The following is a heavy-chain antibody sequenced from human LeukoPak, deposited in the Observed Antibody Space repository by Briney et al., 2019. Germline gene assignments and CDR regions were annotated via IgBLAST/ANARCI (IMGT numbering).Heavy chain of an antibody. V-gene: IGHV4-39*01. CDR1: GGSISSSSYY. CDR2: IYYSGST. Sequence: PSETLSLTCTVPGGSISSSSYYWGWIRQPPGKGLEWIGSIYYSGSTYYNPSLKSRVTISVDTSKNQFSLKLSSVTAADTAVYYCARLSIAARLGWFDPWGQGTLVTVSS. D-gene: IGHD6-6*01. CDR3: ARLSIAARLGWFDP. J-gene: IGHJ5*02.